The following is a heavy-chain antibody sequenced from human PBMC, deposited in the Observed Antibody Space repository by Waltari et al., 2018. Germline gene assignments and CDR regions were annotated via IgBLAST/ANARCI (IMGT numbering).Heavy chain of an antibody. Sequence: EVLLLESGGGLVQPGGSLRLSCAASGFDFSSYAMSWVRQAPGKGLEWVSSISAGGGRTYYADSVKGRLTISRDNSKNTLFLQMNSLRADDSAVYYGTKTVASEKWGQGTLVTVSS. J-gene: IGHJ4*02. D-gene: IGHD4-4*01. V-gene: IGHV3-23*01. CDR3: TKTVASEK. CDR2: ISAGGGRT. CDR1: GFDFSSYA.